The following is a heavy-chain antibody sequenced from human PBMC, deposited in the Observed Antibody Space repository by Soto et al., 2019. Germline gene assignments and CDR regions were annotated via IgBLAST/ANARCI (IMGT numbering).Heavy chain of an antibody. Sequence: QVQLVQSGAEVKKPGASVKVPCKASGYTFTSYDINWVRQATGQGLEWMGWMNPNSGNTGYAQKFQGRVTMTRNTSISTAYMELSSLRSEDTAVYYCARGQGYCSSTSCYDGYYYYYYMDVWGKGTTVTVSS. CDR3: ARGQGYCSSTSCYDGYYYYYYMDV. CDR2: MNPNSGNT. CDR1: GYTFTSYD. D-gene: IGHD2-2*01. V-gene: IGHV1-8*01. J-gene: IGHJ6*03.